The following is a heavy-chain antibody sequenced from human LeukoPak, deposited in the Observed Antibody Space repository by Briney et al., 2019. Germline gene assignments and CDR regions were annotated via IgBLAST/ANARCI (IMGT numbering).Heavy chain of an antibody. D-gene: IGHD4-23*01. CDR1: GFTFSSYS. CDR2: ISSSSSYI. CDR3: ASGVVTSGGVGFDY. V-gene: IGHV3-21*01. Sequence: PGGSLRLSCAASGFTFSSYSMNWVRQAPGKGLEWVSSISSSSSYIYYADSVKGRFTISRDNAKNSLYLQMNSLRAEDTAVYYCASGVVTSGGVGFDYWGQGTLVTVSS. J-gene: IGHJ4*02.